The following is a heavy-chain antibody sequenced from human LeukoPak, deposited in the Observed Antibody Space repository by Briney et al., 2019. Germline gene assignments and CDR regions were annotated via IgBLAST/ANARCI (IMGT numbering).Heavy chain of an antibody. CDR3: ARADFWSGLFDY. V-gene: IGHV4-59*01. D-gene: IGHD3-3*01. Sequence: SETLSLTCTVSGGSISNYYWSWIRQPPGKGLEWIGYIYCSGNTNYNPSLKSRVTISVDTSKNQFSLKLSSVTAADTAVYYCARADFWSGLFDYWGQGTLVTVSS. J-gene: IGHJ4*02. CDR2: IYCSGNT. CDR1: GGSISNYY.